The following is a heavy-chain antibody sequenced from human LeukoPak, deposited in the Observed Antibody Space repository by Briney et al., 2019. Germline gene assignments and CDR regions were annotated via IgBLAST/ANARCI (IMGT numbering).Heavy chain of an antibody. Sequence: SQTLSLTCTVSGGSLSSGGYYWSWIRQSPGKGLEWIGYIYHSGSTYYNPSLKSRVTISVDTSTNPFSLNLSSVTAADTAVYYCARHRSVRGSWYGGGFDYWGQGTLVTVSS. CDR3: ARHRSVRGSWYGGGFDY. V-gene: IGHV4-30-2*06. J-gene: IGHJ4*02. CDR2: IYHSGST. D-gene: IGHD6-13*01. CDR1: GGSLSSGGYY.